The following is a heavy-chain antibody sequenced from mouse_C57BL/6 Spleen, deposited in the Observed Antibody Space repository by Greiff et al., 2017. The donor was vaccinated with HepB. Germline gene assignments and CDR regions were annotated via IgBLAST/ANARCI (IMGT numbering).Heavy chain of an antibody. D-gene: IGHD4-1*01. CDR2: ISSGGSYT. V-gene: IGHV5-6*01. Sequence: EVQLVESGGDLVKPGGSLKLSCAASGFTFSSYGMSWVRQTPDKRLEWVATISSGGSYTYYPDSVKGRFTISRDNAKNTLYLQMSSLKSEDTAMYYCARNWDGYFDYWGQGTTLTVSS. CDR1: GFTFSSYG. J-gene: IGHJ2*01. CDR3: ARNWDGYFDY.